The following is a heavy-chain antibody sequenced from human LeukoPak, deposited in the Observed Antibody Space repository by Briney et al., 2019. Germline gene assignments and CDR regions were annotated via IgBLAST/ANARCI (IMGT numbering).Heavy chain of an antibody. CDR3: AKDGADYDSDYFDY. J-gene: IGHJ4*02. D-gene: IGHD3-3*01. Sequence: PGGSLRLSCEASGFTFSSCWIHWVRQAPGKGLVWVSRINSDGSDTRYADSVKGRFTISRDNAKNTLYLQMNSLRAEDTAVYYCAKDGADYDSDYFDYWGQGTLVTVSS. CDR2: INSDGSDT. V-gene: IGHV3-74*01. CDR1: GFTFSSCW.